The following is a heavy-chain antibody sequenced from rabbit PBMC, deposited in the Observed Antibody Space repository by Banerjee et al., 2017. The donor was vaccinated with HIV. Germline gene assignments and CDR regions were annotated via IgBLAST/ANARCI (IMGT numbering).Heavy chain of an antibody. CDR3: ATAGNAYWYYANF. D-gene: IGHD6-1*01. V-gene: IGHV1S45*01. CDR2: IYTSSSGT. CDR1: GFTISRYW. J-gene: IGHJ3*01. Sequence: QQQLVESGGGLVQPEGSLTLTCTASGFTISRYWICWVRQAPGKGLEWIACIYTSSSGTWYASWAKGRFTISKTSSTTVALQMTSLTAADTATYFCATAGNAYWYYANFWGQGTLVTVS.